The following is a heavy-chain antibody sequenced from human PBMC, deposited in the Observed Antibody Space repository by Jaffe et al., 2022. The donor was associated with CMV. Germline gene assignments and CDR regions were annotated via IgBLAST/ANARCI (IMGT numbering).Heavy chain of an antibody. CDR2: IYYSGST. J-gene: IGHJ4*02. Sequence: QVQLQESGPGLVKPSQTLSLTCTVSGGSISSGGYYWSWIRQHPGKGLEWIGYIYYSGSTYYNPSLKSRVTISVDTSKNQFSLKLSSVTAADTAVYYCARQVGQVGDPLPLYFDYWGQGTLVTVSS. V-gene: IGHV4-31*03. CDR3: ARQVGQVGDPLPLYFDY. D-gene: IGHD1-26*01. CDR1: GGSISSGGYY.